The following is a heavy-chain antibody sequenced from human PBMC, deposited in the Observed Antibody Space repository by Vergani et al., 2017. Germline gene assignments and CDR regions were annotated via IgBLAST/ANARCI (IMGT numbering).Heavy chain of an antibody. CDR1: GYTLTELP. Sequence: QVQLVQSGAEVKKPGASVKVSCKVSGYTLTELPMHWLRQAPGKGLEWMGGFDPEDGETIYAQKFQGRVSMTEDTSTDTADMGLGSLRSEDTAVYYGARRDCSGGSCPHLGEGGIWGQGTMVTVSS. J-gene: IGHJ3*02. D-gene: IGHD2-15*01. CDR2: FDPEDGET. CDR3: ARRDCSGGSCPHLGEGGI. V-gene: IGHV1-24*01.